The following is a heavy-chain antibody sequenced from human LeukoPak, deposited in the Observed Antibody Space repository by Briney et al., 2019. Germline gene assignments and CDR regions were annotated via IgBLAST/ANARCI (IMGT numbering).Heavy chain of an antibody. V-gene: IGHV4-59*08. Sequence: PSETLSLICSVSGDSIRSYYWSWIRQPPGKGLEWIGHMYYTGTTNYSPSLSSRVSISVDTSKNQFSLRLSSVTAADTAVYYCARLYSSARYSLDYWGHGILVTVSS. CDR2: MYYTGTT. CDR3: ARLYSSARYSLDY. CDR1: GDSIRSYY. J-gene: IGHJ4*01. D-gene: IGHD6-19*01.